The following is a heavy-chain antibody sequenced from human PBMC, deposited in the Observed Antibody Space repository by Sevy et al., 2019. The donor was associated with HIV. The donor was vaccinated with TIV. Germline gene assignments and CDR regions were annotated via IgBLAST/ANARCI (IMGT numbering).Heavy chain of an antibody. J-gene: IGHJ4*02. V-gene: IGHV3-30*09. CDR3: ARVGVSYCTDDCYHRFDY. D-gene: IGHD2-21*02. CDR1: GFTFSSYA. CDR2: LSYDGSKK. Sequence: GGSLRLSCAASGFTFSSYALLWVRQAPGKGLEWVSLLSYDGSKKYYSDSVKGRFAISRDESKNTLFLQMNSLRSEDTAIYYCARVGVSYCTDDCYHRFDYWGRGTLVTVSS.